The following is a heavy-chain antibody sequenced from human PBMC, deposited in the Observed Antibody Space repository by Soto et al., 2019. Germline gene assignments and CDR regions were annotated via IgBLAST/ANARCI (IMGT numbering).Heavy chain of an antibody. V-gene: IGHV3-21*01. CDR1: GFTFSSYS. CDR3: AREGGSGSYYNPPGFYYYMDV. J-gene: IGHJ6*03. CDR2: ISSSSSYI. Sequence: GGSLRLSCAASGFTFSSYSMNWVRQAPGKGLEWVSSISSSSSYIYYADSVKGRFTISRDNAKNSLYLQMNSLRAEDTAVYYCAREGGSGSYYNPPGFYYYMDVWGKETTVTVSS. D-gene: IGHD3-10*01.